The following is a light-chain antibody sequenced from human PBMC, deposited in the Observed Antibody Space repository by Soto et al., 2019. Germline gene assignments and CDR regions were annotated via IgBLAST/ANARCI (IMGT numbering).Light chain of an antibody. J-gene: IGLJ2*01. Sequence: QSALTQPRSVSGSPGQSVTISCTGTSSDIGGYNFVSWYQQHPGKAPKVMIYDVGKRPSGLPDRFSGSKSGNTASLTISGLQADDEGDYYCCSYAGSYTVVFGGGTKLTVL. CDR1: SSDIGGYNF. CDR2: DVG. CDR3: CSYAGSYTVV. V-gene: IGLV2-11*01.